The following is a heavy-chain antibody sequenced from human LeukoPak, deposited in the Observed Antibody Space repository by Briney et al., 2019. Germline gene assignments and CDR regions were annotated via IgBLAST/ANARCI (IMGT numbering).Heavy chain of an antibody. CDR1: GDSISTYY. V-gene: IGHV4-59*01. Sequence: SETLSLTCTVSGDSISTYYWSWIRQPPGMGLEWIGYIYYTGSTNYNPSLRGRVTISVDTSKNQFSLKLNSVTAADTAMYYYARRSSTTYWYFDLWGRGPLVVVSS. CDR2: IYYTGST. J-gene: IGHJ2*01. D-gene: IGHD6-6*01. CDR3: ARRSSTTYWYFDL.